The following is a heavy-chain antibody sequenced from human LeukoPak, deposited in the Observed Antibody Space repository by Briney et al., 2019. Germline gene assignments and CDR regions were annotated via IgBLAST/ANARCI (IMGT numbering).Heavy chain of an antibody. J-gene: IGHJ4*02. V-gene: IGHV3-30*04. CDR1: GFPFSSYA. D-gene: IGHD2-2*01. CDR2: ISYDGSNK. Sequence: GGSLRLSCEPSGFPFSSYAMHWVRQAPGKGLEWVAVISYDGSNKYYADSVKGRSTISRDNSKNTLYVQMNSLRAEDTAVYYCARVSCSSTSCPIGLYYFDYWGQGTLVTVSS. CDR3: ARVSCSSTSCPIGLYYFDY.